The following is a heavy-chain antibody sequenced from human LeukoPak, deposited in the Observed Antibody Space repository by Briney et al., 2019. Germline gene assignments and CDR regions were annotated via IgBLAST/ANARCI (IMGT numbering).Heavy chain of an antibody. V-gene: IGHV1-46*01. CDR2: INPSGGST. D-gene: IGHD3-10*01. CDR3: ARFIISMARYDY. CDR1: GYTFTSYY. Sequence: GASVKVSCKASGYTFTSYYMHWVRQAPGQGLEWMGIINPSGGSTSYAQKFQGRVTMTRDTSISTAYMELSRLRSDDTAVYYCARFIISMARYDYWGQGTLVTVSS. J-gene: IGHJ4*02.